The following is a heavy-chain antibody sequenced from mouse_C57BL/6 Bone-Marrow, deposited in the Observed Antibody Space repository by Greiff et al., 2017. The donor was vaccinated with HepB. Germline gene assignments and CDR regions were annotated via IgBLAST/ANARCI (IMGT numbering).Heavy chain of an antibody. V-gene: IGHV6-3*01. CDR3: TVPLYYGSSYGYFDV. Sequence: EVKVVESGGGLVQPGGSMKLSCVASGFTFSNYWMNWVRQSPEKGLEWVAQIRLKSDNYATHYAESVKGRFTISRDDSKSSVYLQMNNLRAEDTGIYYCTVPLYYGSSYGYFDVWGTGTTVTVSS. CDR1: GFTFSNYW. CDR2: IRLKSDNYAT. J-gene: IGHJ1*03. D-gene: IGHD1-1*01.